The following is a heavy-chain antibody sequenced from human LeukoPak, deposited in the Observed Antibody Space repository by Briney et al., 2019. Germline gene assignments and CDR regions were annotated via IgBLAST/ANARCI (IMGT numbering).Heavy chain of an antibody. V-gene: IGHV1-18*01. CDR3: ARDGDSAYYDFWSGYFLNWFDP. J-gene: IGHJ5*02. D-gene: IGHD3-3*01. CDR2: ISAYNGNT. Sequence: GASVKVSCKASGYTFTSYGISWVRQAPGQGLEWMGWISAYNGNTNYAQKLQGRVTMTTDTSTSTAYMELRSLRSDDTAVYYCARDGDSAYYDFWSGYFLNWFDPWGQGTLVTVSP. CDR1: GYTFTSYG.